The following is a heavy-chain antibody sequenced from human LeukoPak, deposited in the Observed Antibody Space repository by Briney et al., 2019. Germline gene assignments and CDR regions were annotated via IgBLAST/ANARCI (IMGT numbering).Heavy chain of an antibody. CDR1: GGTFSSYT. D-gene: IGHD2-21*01. V-gene: IGHV1-69*13. Sequence: SVTVSCKTSGGTFSSYTITWVRQAPGQGLEWMGGIIPIFGTTNYAQKFQGRVTITADESTSTAYMELSSLRSEDTAVYYCARGWQLGGDLGDAFDIWGQGTMVTVSS. CDR3: ARGWQLGGDLGDAFDI. CDR2: IIPIFGTT. J-gene: IGHJ3*02.